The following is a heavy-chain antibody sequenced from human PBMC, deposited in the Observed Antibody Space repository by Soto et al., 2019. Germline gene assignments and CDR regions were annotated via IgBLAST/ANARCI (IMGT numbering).Heavy chain of an antibody. J-gene: IGHJ4*02. Sequence: QVQLVQSGAEVKKPGASVKVSCKASGYTFRSFGVSWVRQAPGQGPEWMGWISGYNGKTKYTQKVQGRVTMTTDTSTNTAYMELRSLRYDDTAVYYCARDKMIDDFGWGSLDYWGQGTVVTVSS. D-gene: IGHD3-10*01. V-gene: IGHV1-18*04. CDR2: ISGYNGKT. CDR3: ARDKMIDDFGWGSLDY. CDR1: GYTFRSFG.